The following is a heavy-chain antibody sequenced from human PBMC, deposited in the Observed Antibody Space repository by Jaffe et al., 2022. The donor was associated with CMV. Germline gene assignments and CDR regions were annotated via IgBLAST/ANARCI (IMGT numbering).Heavy chain of an antibody. V-gene: IGHV3-48*03. J-gene: IGHJ6*03. CDR2: ISSSGSTI. CDR3: ARDTRELLSRYYYYYMDV. D-gene: IGHD1-26*01. Sequence: EVQLVESGGGLVQPGGSLRLSCAASGFTFSSYEMNWVRQAPGKGLEWVSYISSSGSTIYYADSVKGRFTISRDNAKNSLYLQMNSLRAEDTAVYYCARDTRELLSRYYYYYMDVWGKGTTVTVSS. CDR1: GFTFSSYE.